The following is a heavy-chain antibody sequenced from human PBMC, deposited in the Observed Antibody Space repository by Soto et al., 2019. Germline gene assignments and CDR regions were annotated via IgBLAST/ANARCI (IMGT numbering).Heavy chain of an antibody. V-gene: IGHV4-59*01. CDR3: ARDSSGYNNWFDP. CDR1: GGSISTYY. Sequence: SETLSLTCIVSGGSISTYYWSWIRQPPGKGLEWIGYFYYSGSTYYNPSLKSRVTISVDTSKNQFSLKLSSVTAADTAVYYCARDSSGYNNWFDPWGQGTLVTVSS. CDR2: FYYSGST. D-gene: IGHD3-22*01. J-gene: IGHJ5*02.